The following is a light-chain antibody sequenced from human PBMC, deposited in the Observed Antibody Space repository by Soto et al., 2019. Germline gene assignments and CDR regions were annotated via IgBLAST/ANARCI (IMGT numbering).Light chain of an antibody. CDR2: LGS. CDR1: QSLLHSNGYNY. CDR3: MQALQTPNT. V-gene: IGKV2-28*01. Sequence: DIVMTQSPLSLPVTPGEPASISCRSSQSLLHSNGYNYLDWYLQKPGQSPQLLIYLGSNRDSEVPDRFSGSGSGTDFTLKISRVEAEDVGVYYCMQALQTPNTFGQGTKLEIK. J-gene: IGKJ2*01.